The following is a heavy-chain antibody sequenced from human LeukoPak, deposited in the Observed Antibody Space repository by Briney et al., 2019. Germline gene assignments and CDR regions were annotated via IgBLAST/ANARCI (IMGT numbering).Heavy chain of an antibody. D-gene: IGHD4-17*01. V-gene: IGHV1-8*01. CDR3: ARGLKVTTPTSGY. CDR2: MNPNSGNT. Sequence: ASVTVSCKASEYTFTSYDINWVRQATGQGLEWMGWMNPNSGNTGYAQKFQGRVTMTRNTSISTAYMELSSLRSEDTAVYYCARGLKVTTPTSGYWGQGTLVTVSS. CDR1: EYTFTSYD. J-gene: IGHJ4*02.